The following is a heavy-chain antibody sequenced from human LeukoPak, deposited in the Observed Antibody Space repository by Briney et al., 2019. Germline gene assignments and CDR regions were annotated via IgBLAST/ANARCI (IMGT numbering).Heavy chain of an antibody. Sequence: GGSLRLSCAASGFTFSSYSMNWVRQAPGKGLEGVSYISSNGSTIYYADSVKGRFTISRDNAKNSLYLQMNSLRAEDTAVYYCARDLSYGDYDYYYMDVWGKGTTVTISS. D-gene: IGHD4-17*01. V-gene: IGHV3-48*04. CDR1: GFTFSSYS. CDR2: ISSNGSTI. CDR3: ARDLSYGDYDYYYMDV. J-gene: IGHJ6*03.